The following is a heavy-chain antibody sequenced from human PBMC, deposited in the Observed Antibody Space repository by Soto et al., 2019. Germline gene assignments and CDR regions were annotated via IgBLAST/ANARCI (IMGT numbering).Heavy chain of an antibody. CDR3: ARDRKQITYYDILTGYSEGHFDY. CDR2: IIPILGIA. J-gene: IGHJ4*02. CDR1: GGTFSSYT. Sequence: ASVKVSCKASGGTFSSYTISWVRQAPGQGLEWMGRIIPILGIANYAQKFQGRVTITADKSTSTAYMELSSLRSDDTAVYYCARDRKQITYYDILTGYSEGHFDYWGQGTLVTVSS. D-gene: IGHD3-9*01. V-gene: IGHV1-69*04.